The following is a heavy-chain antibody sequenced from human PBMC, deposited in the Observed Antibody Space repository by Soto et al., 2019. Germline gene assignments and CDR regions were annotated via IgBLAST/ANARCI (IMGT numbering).Heavy chain of an antibody. D-gene: IGHD3-16*01. V-gene: IGHV3-13*01. Sequence: GGSLRLSCAASGFTFNAYDMHWVRQASGEGLEWVSGIGSHGDTYYADSVKGRFTISREGVKNSLYLQMNSLTAGDTAVYCCASPRLGGYFFELWGQGTLVTVCS. CDR3: ASPRLGGYFFEL. J-gene: IGHJ4*02. CDR1: GFTFNAYD. CDR2: IGSHGDT.